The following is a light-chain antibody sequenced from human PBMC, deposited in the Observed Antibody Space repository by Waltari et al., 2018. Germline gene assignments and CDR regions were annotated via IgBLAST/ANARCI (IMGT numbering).Light chain of an antibody. CDR3: LQHNSYPRT. J-gene: IGKJ1*01. Sequence: DLQMTQYPSSLSASVGDTVTTNCRASQGISSYLNWFQQKPGKAPKLLIYAATTLQSGVPSRFSGSGSGTEFTLTISSLQPEDFAAYYCLQHNSYPRTFGQGTKVEIK. CDR2: AAT. V-gene: IGKV1-17*01. CDR1: QGISSY.